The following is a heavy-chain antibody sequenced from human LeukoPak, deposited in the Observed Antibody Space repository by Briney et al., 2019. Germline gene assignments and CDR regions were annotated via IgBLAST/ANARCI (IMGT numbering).Heavy chain of an antibody. J-gene: IGHJ4*02. Sequence: GGSLRLSCAASGFTFNNYAMSWVRQAPGKGLEWVSAVSGSSTYYADSVKGRFTISTDNSKDTLYLQMNSLRAEDTAVYYCAKGSSSSRPYYFDYWGQGTLVTVSS. D-gene: IGHD6-6*01. CDR2: VSGSST. CDR1: GFTFNNYA. V-gene: IGHV3-23*01. CDR3: AKGSSSSRPYYFDY.